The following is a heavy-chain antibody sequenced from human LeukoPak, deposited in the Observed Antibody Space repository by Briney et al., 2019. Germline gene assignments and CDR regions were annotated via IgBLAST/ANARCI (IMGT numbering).Heavy chain of an antibody. J-gene: IGHJ6*02. Sequence: GGSLRLSCAASGFTFSSYAMHWVRQAPGKGLGWVAVISYDGSNKYYADSVKGRFTISRDNSKNTLYLQMNSLRAEDTAVYYCARDGPVVPAAIREGYYYYYGMDVWGQGTTVTVSS. CDR2: ISYDGSNK. V-gene: IGHV3-30*04. D-gene: IGHD2-2*01. CDR1: GFTFSSYA. CDR3: ARDGPVVPAAIREGYYYYYGMDV.